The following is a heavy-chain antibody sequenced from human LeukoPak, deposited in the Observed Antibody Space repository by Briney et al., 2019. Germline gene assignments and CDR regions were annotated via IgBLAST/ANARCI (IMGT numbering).Heavy chain of an antibody. CDR3: ARCNSATCPWTY. CDR1: GYTSTGYF. D-gene: IGHD1-26*01. CDR2: INPHSGDT. Sequence: ASVKISCKASGYTSTGYFMHWVRQAPGQGLEWVGWINPHSGDTDYAQKFQGRVTITRDTSISTAFMELSRLKSDDTGVYFCARCNSATCPWTYWGQGTLVTVSS. V-gene: IGHV1-2*02. J-gene: IGHJ4*02.